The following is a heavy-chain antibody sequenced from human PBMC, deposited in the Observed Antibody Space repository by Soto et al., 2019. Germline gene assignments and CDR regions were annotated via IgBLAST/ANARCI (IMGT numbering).Heavy chain of an antibody. D-gene: IGHD3-22*01. V-gene: IGHV2-5*02. J-gene: IGHJ3*02. CDR2: IYWDDDK. CDR1: GFSLSTSGVG. CDR3: AHTYYDSSGYTGAFDI. Sequence: QITLKESGPTLVKPTQTLTLTCTFSGFSLSTSGVGVGWIRQPPGKALEWLALIYWDDDKRYSPSLKSRLTITXXPXKXXVVLTMTNMDPVDTATYYCAHTYYDSSGYTGAFDIWGQGTMVTVSS.